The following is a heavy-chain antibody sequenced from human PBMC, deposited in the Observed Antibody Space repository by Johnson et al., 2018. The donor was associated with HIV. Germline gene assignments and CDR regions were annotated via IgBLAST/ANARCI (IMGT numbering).Heavy chain of an antibody. CDR2: IKQDGSEK. D-gene: IGHD3-10*01. Sequence: VQLVESGGGLIQPGGSLKHSCAASGFTFSSYCMSWVRQAPGKGLEWVANIKQDGSEKYYVDSVKGRFPISSDNAKHSLYLQMNSLRAEDTAVYYCARVPILWFGELSGLGAFDIWGQGTMVTVSS. J-gene: IGHJ3*02. V-gene: IGHV3-7*01. CDR3: ARVPILWFGELSGLGAFDI. CDR1: GFTFSSYC.